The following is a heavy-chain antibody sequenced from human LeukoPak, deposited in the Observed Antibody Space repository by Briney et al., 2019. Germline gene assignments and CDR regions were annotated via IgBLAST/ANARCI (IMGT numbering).Heavy chain of an antibody. D-gene: IGHD3-22*01. V-gene: IGHV3-23*01. CDR3: AKGSGYSFEY. J-gene: IGHJ4*02. CDR1: GFTFSSSA. Sequence: GGSLRHSCAASGFTFSSSAMRWVRQAPGKGLEWVSSVSASGGTTYYADSVKGRFTISRDNSKNTLYLQMNSLRAEDTALYYCAKGSGYSFEYWGQGTLVTVSS. CDR2: VSASGGTT.